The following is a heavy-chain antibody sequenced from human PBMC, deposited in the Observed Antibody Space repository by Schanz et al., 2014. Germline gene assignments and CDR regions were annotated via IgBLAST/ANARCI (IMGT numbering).Heavy chain of an antibody. CDR1: GYTLTAYY. Sequence: QVQLVQSGAEVKKPGASVKVSCKAYGYTLTAYYMHWVRQAPGQGLEWMGWINPDSGGTNYAQKFQGRVTMTRDMSINTAYMELSRLRSDDSAVYYCASDFWSGYSHYYYGLDVWGQGTTVTVSS. D-gene: IGHD3-3*01. J-gene: IGHJ6*02. V-gene: IGHV1-2*02. CDR3: ASDFWSGYSHYYYGLDV. CDR2: INPDSGGT.